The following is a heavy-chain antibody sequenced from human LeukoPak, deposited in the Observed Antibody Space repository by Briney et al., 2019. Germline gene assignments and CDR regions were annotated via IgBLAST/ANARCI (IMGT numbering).Heavy chain of an antibody. V-gene: IGHV3-21*01. CDR3: ATDNSGPLGLAFDI. Sequence: KPGGSLRLSCAASGFTFSSYSMNWVRQAPGKGLEWVSSISSSSSYIYYADSVKGRFTISRDNAKNSLYLQMNSLRAEDTAVYYCATDNSGPLGLAFDIWGQGTMVTVSS. CDR1: GFTFSSYS. D-gene: IGHD3-22*01. J-gene: IGHJ3*02. CDR2: ISSSSSYI.